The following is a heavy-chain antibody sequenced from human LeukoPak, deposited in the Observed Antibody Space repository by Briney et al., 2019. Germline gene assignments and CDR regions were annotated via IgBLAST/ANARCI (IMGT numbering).Heavy chain of an antibody. CDR2: INHSGST. Sequence: SETLSLTCAVYGGSFSGYYWSWIRQPPGKGLEWIGEINHSGSTNYNPSLKSRVTISVDTSTNQFSLKLSSVTAADTAVYYCARGGPYSSSWYGARAYFQHWGQGTLVTVSS. CDR3: ARGGPYSSSWYGARAYFQH. V-gene: IGHV4-34*01. J-gene: IGHJ1*01. CDR1: GGSFSGYY. D-gene: IGHD6-13*01.